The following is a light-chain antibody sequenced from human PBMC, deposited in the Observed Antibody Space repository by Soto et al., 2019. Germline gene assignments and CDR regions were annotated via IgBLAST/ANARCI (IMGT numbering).Light chain of an antibody. V-gene: IGLV2-11*01. CDR2: DVD. J-gene: IGLJ2*01. Sequence: QSALTQPRSVSGSPGQSVTISCAGTNSDVGGYNYVSWYQQHPGRPPKLIIYDVDKRPSVVPHRFSGSKSGNTASLTISGLQADDEAEYYCCSYAGTSVFFGGGTKLTVL. CDR1: NSDVGGYNY. CDR3: CSYAGTSVF.